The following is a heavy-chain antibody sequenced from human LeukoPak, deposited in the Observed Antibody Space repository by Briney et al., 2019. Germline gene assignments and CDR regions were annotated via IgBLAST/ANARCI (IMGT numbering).Heavy chain of an antibody. J-gene: IGHJ4*02. V-gene: IGHV3-23*01. D-gene: IGHD3-16*01. CDR3: AVGGPLEQTTFDY. Sequence: PGGSLRLSCAASGFTFSSYAMSWVRQAPGKGLEWVSGISTSGGSTSYADSVKGRFTISRDNPRNTLYMQMNSLRAEDTAVYYCAVGGPLEQTTFDYWGQGTLVTVSS. CDR1: GFTFSSYA. CDR2: ISTSGGST.